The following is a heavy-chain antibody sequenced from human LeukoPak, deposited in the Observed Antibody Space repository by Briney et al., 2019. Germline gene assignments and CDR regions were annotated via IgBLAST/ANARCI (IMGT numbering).Heavy chain of an antibody. CDR1: GFTISNYW. Sequence: GGSLRLSCAASGFTISNYWMHWVRQAPGKGLVWVSRIKSDGSSTNYADSVRGRFTISRDNAKNTLYLQMNSLRAEDTAVYYCARDQYYSNDIWGQGTMVTVSS. CDR2: IKSDGSST. J-gene: IGHJ3*02. V-gene: IGHV3-74*01. D-gene: IGHD3-10*01. CDR3: ARDQYYSNDI.